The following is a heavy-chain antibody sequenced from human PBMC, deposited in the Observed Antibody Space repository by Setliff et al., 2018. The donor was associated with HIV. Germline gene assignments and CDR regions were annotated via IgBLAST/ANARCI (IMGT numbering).Heavy chain of an antibody. CDR2: IYYSGST. CDR3: ARGLTTVDY. D-gene: IGHD4-4*01. J-gene: IGHJ4*01. CDR1: GGSISSGDYY. Sequence: SETLSLTCTVSGGSISSGDYYWSWIRQYPGKGLEWIGYIYYSGSTFYNPSLKSRVTISVDTSKKQFSLKLSSVTAADTAVYYCARGLTTVDYWGHGTLVTVSS. V-gene: IGHV4-31*03.